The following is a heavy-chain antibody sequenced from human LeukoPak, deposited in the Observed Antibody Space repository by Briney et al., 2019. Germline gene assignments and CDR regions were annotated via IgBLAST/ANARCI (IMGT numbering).Heavy chain of an antibody. CDR1: GFSVSSKY. CDR2: LYPGGST. D-gene: IGHD3-10*01. V-gene: IGHV3-53*01. J-gene: IGHJ4*01. Sequence: PGGSLRLSCAVSGFSVSSKYMSWVRQAPGKGLEWVSVLYPGGSTYYADSVKGRFTISRDSSKNTLYLQMNSPRDEDTAVYYCARDLMGPLDNWGQGTLVTVSS. CDR3: ARDLMGPLDN.